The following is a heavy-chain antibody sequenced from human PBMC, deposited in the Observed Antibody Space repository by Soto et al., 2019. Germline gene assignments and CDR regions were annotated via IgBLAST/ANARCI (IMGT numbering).Heavy chain of an antibody. D-gene: IGHD4-17*01. Sequence: SATLSLTCAVSGGSISSGGYSCNWIRQPPGKGLEWIGYIYHSGSTYYNPSLKSRVTISVDRSKNQFSLKLSSVTAADTAVYYCARGMTTVTTFDYWGQGTLVTVSS. J-gene: IGHJ4*02. V-gene: IGHV4-30-2*01. CDR2: IYHSGST. CDR3: ARGMTTVTTFDY. CDR1: GGSISSGGYS.